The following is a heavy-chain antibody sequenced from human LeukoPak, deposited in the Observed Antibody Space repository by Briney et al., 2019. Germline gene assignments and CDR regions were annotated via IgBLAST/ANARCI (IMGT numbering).Heavy chain of an antibody. CDR2: IYYSGST. CDR1: GGSISSYY. Sequence: SETLSLTCTVSGGSISSYYWSRIRQPPGKGLEWIGYIYYSGSTNYNPSLKSRVTISVDTSKNQFSLKLSSVTAADTAVYYCASTTDKAWFDPWGQGTLVTVSS. J-gene: IGHJ5*02. V-gene: IGHV4-59*01. D-gene: IGHD4-17*01. CDR3: ASTTDKAWFDP.